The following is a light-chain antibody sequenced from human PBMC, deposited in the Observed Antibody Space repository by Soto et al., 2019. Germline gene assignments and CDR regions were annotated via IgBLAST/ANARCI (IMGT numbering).Light chain of an antibody. CDR3: QQRSNWPVT. CDR1: QSVSSY. CDR2: DAS. Sequence: EMVLTQSPATLSLSPGERATLSCRASQSVSSYFAWYQQKPGQAPRLLIYDASNRATGIPARFSGSGSGTDFTLTISSLQPEDFAVYYCQQRSNWPVTFGQGTRVEIK. V-gene: IGKV3-11*01. J-gene: IGKJ1*01.